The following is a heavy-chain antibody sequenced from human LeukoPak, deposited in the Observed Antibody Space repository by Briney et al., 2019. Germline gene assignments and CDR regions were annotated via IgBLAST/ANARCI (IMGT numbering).Heavy chain of an antibody. Sequence: PSQTLSLTCTVSGGSTSSSYWSWIRQPPGKGLEWIGYIYYSGSTKYNPSLWRRATISVDTSKNLFSLNLSSVTAADTAVYYCARGELNAGIFAAPWGQGTLVTVSP. V-gene: IGHV4-59*01. CDR1: GGSTSSSY. D-gene: IGHD1-7*01. J-gene: IGHJ5*02. CDR3: ARGELNAGIFAAP. CDR2: IYYSGST.